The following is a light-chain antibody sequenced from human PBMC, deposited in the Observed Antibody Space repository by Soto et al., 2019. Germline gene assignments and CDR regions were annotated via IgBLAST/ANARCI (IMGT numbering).Light chain of an antibody. J-gene: IGKJ1*01. CDR3: QQYNSYS. CDR1: QSISSW. CDR2: DAS. V-gene: IGKV1-5*02. Sequence: DIQMTQSPSTLSASLGDRVTMICRASQSISSWLAWYQQKPGKAPKLLIYDASSLESGVPSRFSGSGSGTEFTLTISSLQPDDFATYYCQQYNSYSFGQGTKVDI.